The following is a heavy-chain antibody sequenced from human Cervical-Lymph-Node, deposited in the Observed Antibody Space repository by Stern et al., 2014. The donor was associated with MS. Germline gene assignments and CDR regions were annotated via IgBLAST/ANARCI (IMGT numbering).Heavy chain of an antibody. CDR2: VIPFVGTS. D-gene: IGHD3-10*01. CDR3: ARGSGDNWFGP. V-gene: IGHV1-69*06. J-gene: IGHJ5*02. Sequence: EQLAESVAEVKQPGSSVKVSCKSSGGISWVRQAPGQGLEWMGGVIPFVGTSNYAQKFQGRVTITADTSTNTTYLHLSRLTSADTAVYYCARGSGDNWFGPWGQGTLVTVSS. CDR1: GG.